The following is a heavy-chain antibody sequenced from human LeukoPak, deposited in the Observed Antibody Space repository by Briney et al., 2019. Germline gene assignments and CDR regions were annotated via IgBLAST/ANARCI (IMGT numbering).Heavy chain of an antibody. J-gene: IGHJ4*02. V-gene: IGHV3-49*04. CDR2: IRSKAYGGTT. Sequence: GGSLRLSCTASGFTFGDYAMSWVRQAPGKGLEWVGFIRSKAYGGTTEYAASVKGRFTISRDDSKSIAYLQMNSLKTEDTAVYYCTTFLSGSYPLDYWGQGTLVTVSS. CDR3: TTFLSGSYPLDY. CDR1: GFTFGDYA. D-gene: IGHD1-26*01.